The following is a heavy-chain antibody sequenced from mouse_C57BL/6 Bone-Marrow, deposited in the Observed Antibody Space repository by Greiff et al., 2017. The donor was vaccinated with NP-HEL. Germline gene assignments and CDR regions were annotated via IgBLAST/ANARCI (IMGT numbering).Heavy chain of an antibody. CDR2: ISSGGGCT. V-gene: IGHV5-6*02. D-gene: IGHD1-1*02. Sequence: EVMLVESGADLVKPGGSLKLSCAASGFTFSSYGMSWVRQTPDKRLEWVATISSGGGCTYDPDSVKGRFTTSRDNTKNTLYLQMSSLKSEDTAMYDCAKDTIPLFDYWGQGTTLTVSS. J-gene: IGHJ2*01. CDR1: GFTFSSYG. CDR3: AKDTIPLFDY.